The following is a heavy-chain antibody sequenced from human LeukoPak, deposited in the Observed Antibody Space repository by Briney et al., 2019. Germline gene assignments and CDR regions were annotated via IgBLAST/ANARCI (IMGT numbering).Heavy chain of an antibody. Sequence: GGSLRLSCVASGLTFSNSWMTWVRQAPGKGLEWVANIKKDGSETYYVDSVRGRFTVSRDNDKNSLFLEMNSLRDEDTAVYYCLQYNSENTWGQGTLVTVSS. CDR1: GLTFSNSW. J-gene: IGHJ5*02. D-gene: IGHD1-14*01. CDR2: IKKDGSET. CDR3: LQYNSENT. V-gene: IGHV3-7*01.